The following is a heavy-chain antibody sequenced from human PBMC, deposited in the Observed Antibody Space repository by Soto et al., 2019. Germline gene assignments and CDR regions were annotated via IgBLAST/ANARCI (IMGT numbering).Heavy chain of an antibody. CDR1: GFTFSNSW. J-gene: IGHJ4*02. V-gene: IGHV3-74*01. D-gene: IGHD2-2*01. CDR3: VKALARGVGVPRFYFDS. CDR2: INADGTST. Sequence: GGSLRLSCAASGFTFSNSWMHWVRQVSGKGLEPVSRINADGTSTSYADSVKGRFTISRDNAKNTLYLHVNSLRAEDTAVYYCVKALARGVGVPRFYFDSWGQGALVTVSS.